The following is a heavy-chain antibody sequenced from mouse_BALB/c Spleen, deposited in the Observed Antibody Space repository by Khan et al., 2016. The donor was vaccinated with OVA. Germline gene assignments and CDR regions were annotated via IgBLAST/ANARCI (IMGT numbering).Heavy chain of an antibody. V-gene: IGHV3-2*02. CDR2: ISYSGST. Sequence: EVQLVESGPGLVKPSQSLSLTCTVTGYSITNNYAWNWIRPFPGNKLEWMGYISYSGSTNYNPSLKSRISITRDTSKNQFFLQLNSVTTEDTATYYCERGKYYGYYFEYWGQGTTLTVSS. CDR1: GYSITNNYA. CDR3: ERGKYYGYYFEY. D-gene: IGHD1-1*01. J-gene: IGHJ2*01.